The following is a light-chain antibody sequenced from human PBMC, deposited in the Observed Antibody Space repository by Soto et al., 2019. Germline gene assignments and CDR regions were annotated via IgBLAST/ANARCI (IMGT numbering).Light chain of an antibody. CDR1: SCDIGTPS. CDR3: AAWDDSLNGHV. CDR2: TTT. Sequence: VLTRPLSGYGAPRGGGTIFYSGSSCDIGTPSVHWFQQLPGTAPKLLISTTTQRPSGVPERFSGSKSGTSASLAISGLQSEDEADYYCAAWDDSLNGHVFGTGTKVTVL. J-gene: IGLJ1*01. V-gene: IGLV1-44*01.